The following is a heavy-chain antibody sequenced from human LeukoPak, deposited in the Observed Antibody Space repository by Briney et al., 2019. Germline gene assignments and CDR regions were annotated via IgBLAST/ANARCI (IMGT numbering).Heavy chain of an antibody. CDR2: IWYDGSNK. CDR1: GFTFSSCG. V-gene: IGHV3-33*01. J-gene: IGHJ4*02. CDR3: ARDDYDNSGYYSVSGY. Sequence: GGSLRLSCAASGFTFSSCGMHWVRQAPGKGLEWVAVIWYDGSNKYYADSVKGRFTISRDNSKNTLYLQMNSLRAEDTAVYYCARDDYDNSGYYSVSGYWGQGTLVTVSS. D-gene: IGHD3-22*01.